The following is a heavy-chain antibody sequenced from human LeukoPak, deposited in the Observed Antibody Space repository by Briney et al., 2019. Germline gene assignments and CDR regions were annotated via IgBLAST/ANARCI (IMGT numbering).Heavy chain of an antibody. J-gene: IGHJ5*02. Sequence: SVKVSXKASGGTFSSYAISWVRQAPGQGLEWMGGIIPIFGTANYAQKFQGRVTITTDESTSTAYMELSGLRSEDTAVYYCARWRYSSGNWFDPWGQGTLVTVSS. CDR2: IIPIFGTA. CDR3: ARWRYSSGNWFDP. V-gene: IGHV1-69*05. CDR1: GGTFSSYA. D-gene: IGHD6-19*01.